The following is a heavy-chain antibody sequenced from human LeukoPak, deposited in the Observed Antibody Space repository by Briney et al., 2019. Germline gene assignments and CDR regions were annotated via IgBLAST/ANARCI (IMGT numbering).Heavy chain of an antibody. CDR1: GYTFTGYY. V-gene: IGHV1-2*02. D-gene: IGHD2-2*01. CDR2: INPNSGGT. J-gene: IGHJ4*02. CDR3: ARGPGYCSSTSCYHDFDY. Sequence: ASVKISCKASGYTFTGYYMHWVRQAPGQGLEWMGWINPNSGGTNYAQKFQGRVTMTRDTSISTAYMELSRLRSDDTAVYYCARGPGYCSSTSCYHDFDYWGQGTMVTLSS.